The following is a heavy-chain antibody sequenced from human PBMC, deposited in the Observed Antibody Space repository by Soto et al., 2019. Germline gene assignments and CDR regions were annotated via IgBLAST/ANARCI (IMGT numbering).Heavy chain of an antibody. D-gene: IGHD3-22*01. CDR1: GGSSSSGNYY. CDR3: ARMNYYDTSGYPFDY. CDR2: IYFRGTT. V-gene: IGHV4-61*01. J-gene: IGHJ4*02. Sequence: SETLSLTCTVSGGSSSSGNYYWSWIRQPPGKGLEWIGYIYFRGTTNYNPSLKSRVTMSADTSKNQFSLKLNSVTAADTAVYYCARMNYYDTSGYPFDYWGQGMMVTVSS.